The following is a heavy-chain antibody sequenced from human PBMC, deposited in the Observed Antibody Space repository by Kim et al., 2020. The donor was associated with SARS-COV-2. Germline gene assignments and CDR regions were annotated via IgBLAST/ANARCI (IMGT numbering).Heavy chain of an antibody. V-gene: IGHV4-4*02. CDR1: GGSISSSNW. D-gene: IGHD4-17*01. CDR3: ASGTTVVTEYYFDY. J-gene: IGHJ4*02. Sequence: SETLSLTCAVSGGSISSSNWWSWVRQPPGKGLEWIGEIYYSGSTTYNPSTKSRVTISVDKSKNQFSLKLSSVTAADTAVYYCASGTTVVTEYYFDYWGQGTLVTVSS. CDR2: IYYSGST.